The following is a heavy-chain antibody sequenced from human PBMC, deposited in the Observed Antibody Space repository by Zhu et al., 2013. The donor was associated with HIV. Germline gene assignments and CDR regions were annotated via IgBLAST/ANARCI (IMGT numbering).Heavy chain of an antibody. Sequence: QVQLVQSGAEVRKPGASVKVSCKASGYTFTAYFLHWVRQAPGQGLEWMGWINPNSGGTKCSQKFQGRLNMTRDTSISTAYMELSRLRSDDTAVFYXARDYYSDYVFDYWGQGTLVTVSS. J-gene: IGHJ4*02. D-gene: IGHD4-17*01. V-gene: IGHV1-2*02. CDR3: ARDYYSDYVFDY. CDR1: GYTFTAYF. CDR2: INPNSGGT.